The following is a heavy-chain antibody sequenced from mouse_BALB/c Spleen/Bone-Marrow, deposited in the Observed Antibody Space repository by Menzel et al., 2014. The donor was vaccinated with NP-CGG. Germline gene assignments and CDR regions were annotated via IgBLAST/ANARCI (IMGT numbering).Heavy chain of an antibody. Sequence: EVQVVESGGGLVQPGGSPKLSCVASGFTFSSYGMSWVRQTPDKRLELVATINNNGGSTYYPDSVKGQFTITRDNAKNTLYLQMSSLKSEDTAMYYCARVYGWYFDVWGAGTTVTVSS. D-gene: IGHD1-1*01. CDR3: ARVYGWYFDV. V-gene: IGHV5-6-3*01. CDR2: INNNGGST. CDR1: GFTFSSYG. J-gene: IGHJ1*01.